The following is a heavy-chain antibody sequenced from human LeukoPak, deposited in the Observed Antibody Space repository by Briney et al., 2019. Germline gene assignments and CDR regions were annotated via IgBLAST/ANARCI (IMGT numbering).Heavy chain of an antibody. D-gene: IGHD3-3*01. CDR2: ISYDGSNK. J-gene: IGHJ4*02. CDR3: ARVRALIGVVSH. CDR1: GFTFSSYG. V-gene: IGHV3-30*19. Sequence: GGSLRLSCAASGFTFSSYGMHWVRQAPGKGLEWVAVISYDGSNKYYADSVKGRFTISRDNSKNTLYLQMNSLRAEDTAVYYCARVRALIGVVSHWGQGTLVTVSS.